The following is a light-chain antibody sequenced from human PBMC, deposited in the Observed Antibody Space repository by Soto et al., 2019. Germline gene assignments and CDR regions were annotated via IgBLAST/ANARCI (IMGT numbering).Light chain of an antibody. CDR1: SSDVGGYNY. J-gene: IGLJ2*01. Sequence: QSALTQPASVSGSPGQSITISCTGTSSDVGGYNYVSWYQQHPGKAPKLMIYDVSNRPSGVSNRFSGSKSGYTASLTISGLQAADEADYYCSSYTSSSTRVFGRGTKLTVL. V-gene: IGLV2-14*01. CDR2: DVS. CDR3: SSYTSSSTRV.